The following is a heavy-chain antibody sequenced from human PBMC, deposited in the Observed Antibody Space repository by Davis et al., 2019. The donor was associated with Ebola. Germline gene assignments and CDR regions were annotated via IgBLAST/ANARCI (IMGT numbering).Heavy chain of an antibody. CDR1: GFTFSSYW. CDR2: IKQDGSEK. D-gene: IGHD3-3*01. Sequence: GESLKISCAASGFTFSSYWMSWVRQAPGKGLEWVANIKQDGSEKYYVDSVKGRFTISRDNAKNSLYLQMNSLRAEDTVVYYCARNTFDFWSGYCDYWGQGTLVTVSS. J-gene: IGHJ4*02. CDR3: ARNTFDFWSGYCDY. V-gene: IGHV3-7*01.